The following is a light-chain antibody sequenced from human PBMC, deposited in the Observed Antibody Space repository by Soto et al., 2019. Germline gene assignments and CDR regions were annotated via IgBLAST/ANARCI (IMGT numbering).Light chain of an antibody. Sequence: DIQMTQSPSSLSVSVGDRVTITCRASQSITNYLKWYQQKPGKAPKLLVYAASSLQSGVPSRFSGNRSGTDFTLTISSLQPEDFASYYCRQSDSFPYTFGQGTKLEI. V-gene: IGKV1-39*01. CDR3: RQSDSFPYT. J-gene: IGKJ2*01. CDR2: AAS. CDR1: QSITNY.